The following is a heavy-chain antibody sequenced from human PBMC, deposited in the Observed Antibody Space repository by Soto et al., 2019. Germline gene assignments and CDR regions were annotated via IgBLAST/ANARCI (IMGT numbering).Heavy chain of an antibody. CDR1: GGTFSSYA. D-gene: IGHD3-10*01. V-gene: IGHV1-69*06. Sequence: QVQLVQSGAEVKKPGSSVKVSCKASGGTFSSYAISWVRQAPGQGLEWMGGIIPIFGTANYAQKFPGRVTITADKSTSTAYMELSSLRSEDTAVYYCASRVLVVRGVKEPIEDYWGQGTLVTVSS. CDR3: ASRVLVVRGVKEPIEDY. CDR2: IIPIFGTA. J-gene: IGHJ4*02.